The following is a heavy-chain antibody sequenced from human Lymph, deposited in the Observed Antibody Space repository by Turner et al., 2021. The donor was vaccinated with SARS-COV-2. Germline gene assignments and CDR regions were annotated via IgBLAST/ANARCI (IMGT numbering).Heavy chain of an antibody. CDR2: INPNSGGT. Sequence: QVQLVQSGPEVKKPGPSVKVSCRPPGYTFTGYYIHWVRQAPGQGLEWMGWINPNSGGTNYAQRFQGRVTMTRDTSLSTAYMQLSRLRSDDTAVYYCARARDLQSMVRGVDPFDYWGQGTLVTVSS. CDR1: GYTFTGYY. V-gene: IGHV1-2*02. J-gene: IGHJ4*02. CDR3: ARARDLQSMVRGVDPFDY. D-gene: IGHD3-10*01.